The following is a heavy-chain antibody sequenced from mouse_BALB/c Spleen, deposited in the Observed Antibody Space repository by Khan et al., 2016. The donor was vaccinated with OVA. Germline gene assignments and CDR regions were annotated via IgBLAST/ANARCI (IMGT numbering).Heavy chain of an antibody. CDR3: SPVGTYYVSFVY. Sequence: VQLQQSGPEVVKPGASVKLSCKASGYTFTSYVMHWVKQKPGQGLEWIGYIYPFNDATKYNEKFDGKVTLTSDKSSSTAYMELSSLTSEDSAVYYRSPVGTYYVSFVYWGQGTLVTVSA. CDR1: GYTFTSYV. D-gene: IGHD1-1*01. J-gene: IGHJ3*01. CDR2: IYPFNDAT. V-gene: IGHV1S136*01.